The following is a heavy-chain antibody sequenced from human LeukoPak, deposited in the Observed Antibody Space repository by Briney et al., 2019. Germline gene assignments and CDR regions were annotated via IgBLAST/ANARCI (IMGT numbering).Heavy chain of an antibody. J-gene: IGHJ5*02. CDR3: ARGAAMRGSRFGP. CDR1: GDSFSRNTYS. D-gene: IGHD5-18*01. Sequence: TTSETLSLTCTVSGDSFSRNTYSWGWIRQPPGKGLEWIGSIYYTGRTFYNPSLKSRVTISVDTSKNQFSLKLSSVTAADTAVYYCARGAAMRGSRFGPWGQGTLVTVSS. CDR2: IYYTGRT. V-gene: IGHV4-39*07.